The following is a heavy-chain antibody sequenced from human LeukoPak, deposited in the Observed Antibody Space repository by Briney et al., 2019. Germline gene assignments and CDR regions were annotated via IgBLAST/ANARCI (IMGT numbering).Heavy chain of an antibody. CDR3: ARETRCSSTSCTLDY. V-gene: IGHV3-23*01. CDR2: ISGSGGST. CDR1: GFTFSSYA. D-gene: IGHD2-2*01. J-gene: IGHJ4*02. Sequence: GGSLRLSCAASGFTFSSYAMSWVRQAPGKGLEWVSAISGSGGSTYYADSVKGRFTISRDNSKNTLYLQMNSLRAEDTAVYYCARETRCSSTSCTLDYWGQGTLVTVSS.